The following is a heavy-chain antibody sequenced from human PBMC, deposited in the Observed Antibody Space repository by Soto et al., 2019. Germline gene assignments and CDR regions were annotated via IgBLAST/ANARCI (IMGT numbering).Heavy chain of an antibody. D-gene: IGHD2-15*01. CDR2: IIPLFNTT. Sequence: QVQLVQSGAEVKRPGSSVMVSCTASGGTFSNFGLAWVRQAPGQGLQWMGGIIPLFNTTHYAQTFKGRVTVTASGATGTGNTELSSLRSDDTAVSYCARVSLHSSSGTCYSLDQYFGMDVGSQGTTATVS. CDR3: ARVSLHSSSGTCYSLDQYFGMDV. V-gene: IGHV1-69*01. CDR1: GGTFSNFG. J-gene: IGHJ6*02.